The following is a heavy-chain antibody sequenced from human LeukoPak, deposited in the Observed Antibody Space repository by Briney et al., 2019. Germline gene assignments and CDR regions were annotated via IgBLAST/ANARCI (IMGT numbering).Heavy chain of an antibody. D-gene: IGHD2-15*01. CDR3: ARSCSGGSCYREPIDY. CDR2: ISAYNGNA. J-gene: IGHJ4*02. Sequence: GASVKVSCKASGYTFTSYGISWVRQAPGQGLEWMGWISAYNGNANCAQKLQGRVTMTTDTSTSTAYMELRSLRSDDTAAYYCARSCSGGSCYREPIDYWGQGTLVTVSS. CDR1: GYTFTSYG. V-gene: IGHV1-18*01.